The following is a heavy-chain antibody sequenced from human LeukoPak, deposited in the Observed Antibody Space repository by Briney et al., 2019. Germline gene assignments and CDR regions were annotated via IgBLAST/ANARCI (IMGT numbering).Heavy chain of an antibody. Sequence: GSVKVSCKASGYTFTGYYMHWVRQAPGQGLEWMGWINPNSGGTNYAQKFQGWVTMTRDTSISTAYMELSRLRSDDTAVYYCARDGYCTNGVCYYFDYWGQGTLVTVSS. J-gene: IGHJ4*02. CDR1: GYTFTGYY. V-gene: IGHV1-2*04. D-gene: IGHD2-8*01. CDR3: ARDGYCTNGVCYYFDY. CDR2: INPNSGGT.